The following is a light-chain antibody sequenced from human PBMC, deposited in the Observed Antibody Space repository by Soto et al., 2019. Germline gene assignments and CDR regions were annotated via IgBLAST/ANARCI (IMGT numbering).Light chain of an antibody. J-gene: IGKJ1*01. CDR3: QQYNSYS. Sequence: DIQMTQSPSTLSASVGDRVTITCRASQSILTWLAWYQQKPGKAPKLLIYDASNLQSGVPSRFSGSGSGTEFTLTISSLQPDDFATYYCQQYNSYSFGQGTKVDIK. CDR1: QSILTW. V-gene: IGKV1-5*01. CDR2: DAS.